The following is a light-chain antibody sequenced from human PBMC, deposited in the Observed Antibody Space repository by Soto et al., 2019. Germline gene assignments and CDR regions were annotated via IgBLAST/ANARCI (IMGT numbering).Light chain of an antibody. CDR2: GSS. CDR3: QQYGTSPIT. Sequence: ETVLTQSPGTLSLSPGERATLSCRASQSVSSRLAWYQHKPGQAPRLLISGSSSRATGIPDRFSGSGSGTDFTLTISRLEPEDFALYYCQQYGTSPITFGQGTRLETK. J-gene: IGKJ5*01. V-gene: IGKV3-20*01. CDR1: QSVSSR.